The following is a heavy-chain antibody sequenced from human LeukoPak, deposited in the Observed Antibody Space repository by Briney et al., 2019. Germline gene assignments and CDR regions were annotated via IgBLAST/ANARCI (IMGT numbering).Heavy chain of an antibody. D-gene: IGHD2-15*01. CDR3: ARDGGYCSGGSCYLYFDY. V-gene: IGHV4-59*11. Sequence: SETLSLTCAHSGGSPSSHQGLYTAQPPEKGLEWIGYLYYSGSTNYNPSLKSRVTISVDTSKNQFSLKLSSVTAADTAVYYCARDGGYCSGGSCYLYFDYWGQGTPVTVSS. CDR2: LYYSGST. J-gene: IGHJ4*02. CDR1: GGSPSSHQ.